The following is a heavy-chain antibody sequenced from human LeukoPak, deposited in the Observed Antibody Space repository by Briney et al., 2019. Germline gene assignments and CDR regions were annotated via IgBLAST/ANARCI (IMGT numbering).Heavy chain of an antibody. CDR1: GFTFSSYS. V-gene: IGHV3-48*01. Sequence: GGSLRLSCAASGFTFSSYSMNWVRQAPGKGLEWVSNIRSSDNSAIYSADSVKGRFTISRDNAKNSLYLQMNSLRAEDTAVYYCARDFSYAFDIWGQGTMVTVSS. CDR3: ARDFSYAFDI. J-gene: IGHJ3*02. CDR2: IRSSDNSAI.